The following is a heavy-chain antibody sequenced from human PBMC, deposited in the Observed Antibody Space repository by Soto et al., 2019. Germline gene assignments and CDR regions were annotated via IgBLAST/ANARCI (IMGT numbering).Heavy chain of an antibody. D-gene: IGHD3-16*01. V-gene: IGHV4-31*03. CDR2: IYYTGRT. CDR3: ARDLYSHGQGFVA. J-gene: IGHJ5*02. Sequence: SETLSVTCTVSGGSISSSSYYWAWVRQLPGKGLEWIGYIYYTGRTYYNPSLESRLTISADTSKNQFSLKLSSVTAADTALYYCARDLYSHGQGFVAWGQGTLVTVSS. CDR1: GGSISSSSYY.